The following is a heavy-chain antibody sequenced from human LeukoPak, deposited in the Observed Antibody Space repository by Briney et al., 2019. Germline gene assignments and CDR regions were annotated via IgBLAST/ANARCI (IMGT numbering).Heavy chain of an antibody. D-gene: IGHD1-14*01. CDR3: ARVSVLGTLKSIYGMDV. Sequence: ASVKVSCKASGYTFTSYGISWVRQAPGQGLEWMGWISAYNGNTNYAQKLQVRVTMTTDTSTSTAYMELRSLRSDDTAVYYCARVSVLGTLKSIYGMDVWGQGTTVTVSS. CDR1: GYTFTSYG. CDR2: ISAYNGNT. J-gene: IGHJ6*02. V-gene: IGHV1-18*01.